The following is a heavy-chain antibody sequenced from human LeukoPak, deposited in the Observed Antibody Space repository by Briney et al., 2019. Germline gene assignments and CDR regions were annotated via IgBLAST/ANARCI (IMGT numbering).Heavy chain of an antibody. CDR2: ISGSGGST. CDR1: GFTFSSYA. J-gene: IGHJ4*02. D-gene: IGHD2-2*01. CDR3: AKDGPSRRYCGSTSCPTYYFDY. V-gene: IGHV3-23*01. Sequence: GGSLRLSCAASGFTFSSYAMSWVRQAPGKGLEWVSVISGSGGSTYYADSVKGRFTISRDNSKNTLYLQMNSLRAEDTAVYYCAKDGPSRRYCGSTSCPTYYFDYWGQGTLVTVSS.